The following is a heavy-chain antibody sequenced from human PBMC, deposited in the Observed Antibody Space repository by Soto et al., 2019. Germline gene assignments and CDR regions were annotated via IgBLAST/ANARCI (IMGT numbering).Heavy chain of an antibody. CDR3: AREVITVTPEINDAFDI. V-gene: IGHV4-31*03. Sequence: QVQLQESGPGLGKPSQTLSLTCIFSGGSISSDNYYLSWIRQHPGKGLEWIGYIYYSGSTFYNPSLMSRVTISLDTSKNQFSLKLSSVTAADTAIYYCAREVITVTPEINDAFDIWGQGTMVTVSS. CDR2: IYYSGST. J-gene: IGHJ3*02. CDR1: GGSISSDNYY. D-gene: IGHD4-17*01.